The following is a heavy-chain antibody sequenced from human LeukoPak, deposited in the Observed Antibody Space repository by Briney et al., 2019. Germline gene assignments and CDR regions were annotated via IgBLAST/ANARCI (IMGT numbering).Heavy chain of an antibody. CDR2: INPNSGGT. CDR3: ARERLVAARYYYYGMDV. Sequence: ASVKVSCKASGYTFTGYSIHWVRQAPGQGLEWMGWINPNSGGTNYAQKFQGRVTITADKSTSTAYMELSSLRSEDTAVYYCARERLVAARYYYYGMDVWGQGTTVTVSS. J-gene: IGHJ6*02. CDR1: GYTFTGYS. D-gene: IGHD2-15*01. V-gene: IGHV1-2*02.